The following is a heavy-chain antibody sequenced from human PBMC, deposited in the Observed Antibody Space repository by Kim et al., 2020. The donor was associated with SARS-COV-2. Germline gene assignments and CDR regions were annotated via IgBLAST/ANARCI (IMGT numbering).Heavy chain of an antibody. J-gene: IGHJ4*02. CDR1: GFTFSSYA. D-gene: IGHD2-2*01. V-gene: IGHV3-23*01. CDR3: AKAGPRGCSSTSCGYFDY. Sequence: GGSLRLSCAASGFTFSSYAMSWVRQAPGKGLEWVSAISGSGGSTYYADSVKGRFTISRDNSKNTLYLQMNSLRAEDTAVYYCAKAGPRGCSSTSCGYFDYGGQGTLVTVSS. CDR2: ISGSGGST.